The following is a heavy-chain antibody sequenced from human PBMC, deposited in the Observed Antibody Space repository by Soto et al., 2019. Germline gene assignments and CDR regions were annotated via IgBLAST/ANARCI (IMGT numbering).Heavy chain of an antibody. CDR1: GFTFSDYY. Sequence: ESGGGLVKPGGSLRLSCAASGFTFSDYYMSWIRQAPGKGLEWVSYISSSGSTIYYADSVKGRFTISRDNAKNSLYLQMNSLRAEDTAVYYCARDLGYCSGGSCYSRSHWFDPWGQGTLVTVSS. CDR3: ARDLGYCSGGSCYSRSHWFDP. D-gene: IGHD2-15*01. V-gene: IGHV3-11*01. CDR2: ISSSGSTI. J-gene: IGHJ5*02.